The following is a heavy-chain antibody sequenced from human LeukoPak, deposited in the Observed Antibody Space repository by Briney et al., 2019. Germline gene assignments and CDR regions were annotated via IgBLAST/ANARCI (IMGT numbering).Heavy chain of an antibody. CDR3: ARPTETYYDILTGDSYGMGV. V-gene: IGHV1-69*04. CDR2: IIPIFGIA. CDR1: GGTFSSYA. Sequence: SVKVSCKASGGTFSSYAISWVRQAPGQGLEWMGRIIPIFGIANYAQKFQGRVTITADKSTSTAYMELSSLRSEDTAVYYCARPTETYYDILTGDSYGMGVWGQGTTVTVSS. J-gene: IGHJ6*02. D-gene: IGHD3-9*01.